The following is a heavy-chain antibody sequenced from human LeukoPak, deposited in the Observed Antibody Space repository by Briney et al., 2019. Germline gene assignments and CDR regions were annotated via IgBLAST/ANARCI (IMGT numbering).Heavy chain of an antibody. CDR2: IIPIFGTA. D-gene: IGHD2-15*01. J-gene: IGHJ5*02. CDR3: AHSDRGYCSGGSCYEFDP. V-gene: IGHV1-69*05. CDR1: GGTFSSYA. Sequence: SVKVSCKASGGTFSSYAISWVRQAPGQGLEWMGGIIPIFGTANYAQKFQGRVTITTDESTSTAYMELSSLRSEDTAVYYCAHSDRGYCSGGSCYEFDPWGQGTLVTVSS.